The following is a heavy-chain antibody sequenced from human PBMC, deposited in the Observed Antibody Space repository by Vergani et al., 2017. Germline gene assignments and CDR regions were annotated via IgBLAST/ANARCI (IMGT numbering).Heavy chain of an antibody. CDR3: ARRGGWYYFDY. CDR2: IYYSGST. V-gene: IGHV4-39*01. D-gene: IGHD6-19*01. Sequence: QLQLQESGPGLVKPSETLSLTCTVSGGSISSNSYYWGWIRQPPGKGLEWIGSIYYSGSTYYNASLERRVTISVDTSKNQFSLRLSSVTVADTAVYYCARRGGWYYFDYGGQGTLVTVSS. CDR1: GGSISSNSYY. J-gene: IGHJ4*02.